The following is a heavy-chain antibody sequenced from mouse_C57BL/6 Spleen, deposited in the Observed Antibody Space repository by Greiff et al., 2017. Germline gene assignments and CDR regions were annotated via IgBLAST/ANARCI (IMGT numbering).Heavy chain of an antibody. V-gene: IGHV1-53*01. D-gene: IGHD2-4*01. CDR3: ARDDYGGGYYFDY. CDR2: INPSNGGT. J-gene: IGHJ2*01. CDR1: GYTFTSYW. Sequence: QVQLQQPGTELVKPGASVKLSCKASGYTFTSYWMHWVKQRPGQGLEWIGNINPSNGGTNYNETFKSKATLTVDKSSSTAYMQLSSLTSEDSAVYYCARDDYGGGYYFDYWGQGTTLTVSS.